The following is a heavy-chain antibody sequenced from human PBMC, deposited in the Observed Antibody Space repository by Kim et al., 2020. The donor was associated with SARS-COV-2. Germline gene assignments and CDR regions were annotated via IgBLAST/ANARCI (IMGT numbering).Heavy chain of an antibody. CDR2: INHSGST. CDR3: ARVPSIAAREPSPPFDY. V-gene: IGHV4-34*01. CDR1: GGSFSGYY. Sequence: SETLSLTCAVYGGSFSGYYWSWIRQPPGKGLEWIGEINHSGSTNYNPSLKSRVTISVDKSKNQFSLKLSSVTAAATAVYYCARVPSIAAREPSPPFDYWG. D-gene: IGHD6-6*01. J-gene: IGHJ4*01.